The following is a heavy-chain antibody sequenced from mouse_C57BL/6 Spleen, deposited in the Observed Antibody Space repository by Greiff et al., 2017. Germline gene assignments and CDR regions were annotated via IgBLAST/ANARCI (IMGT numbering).Heavy chain of an antibody. J-gene: IGHJ2*01. V-gene: IGHV1-61*01. CDR1: GYTFTSYW. CDR2: IYPSDSEP. D-gene: IGHD1-1*01. Sequence: QVQLQQPGAELVRPGSSVKLSCKASGYTFTSYWMDWVKQRPGQGLEWIGNIYPSDSEPHYNQKFKDKATLPVDKSSSTAYMQLSSLTSEYSAVYFCARAGSNYLDYWGQGTTLTVSS. CDR3: ARAGSNYLDY.